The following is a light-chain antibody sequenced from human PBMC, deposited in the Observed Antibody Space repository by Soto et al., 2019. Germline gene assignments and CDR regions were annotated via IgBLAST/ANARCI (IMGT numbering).Light chain of an antibody. CDR1: QSVSSY. CDR3: QQRSNWPLT. CDR2: DTS. V-gene: IGKV3-11*01. Sequence: EIVLTQSPATLSLSPGERATLSCRASQSVSSYLAWYQQKPGQAPRLLIYDTSNRATGIPARFSGSGSGTDVNLTISSLEPEDFAVYHCQQRSNWPLTFGGGTKVEIK. J-gene: IGKJ4*01.